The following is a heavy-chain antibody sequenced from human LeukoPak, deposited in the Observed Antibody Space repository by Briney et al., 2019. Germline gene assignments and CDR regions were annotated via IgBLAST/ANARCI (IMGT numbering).Heavy chain of an antibody. CDR2: ISYDGTKK. Sequence: GGSLRLSCAASGFTFSNYAIYWVRQAPGKGLEWVAAISYDGTKKYYADSVKGRFTFSRDSSRNTLYLQMNGLRAEDTAVYYCTYGDYPLTYWGQGTLVSVSS. D-gene: IGHD4-17*01. CDR1: GFTFSNYA. V-gene: IGHV3-30*14. CDR3: TYGDYPLTY. J-gene: IGHJ4*02.